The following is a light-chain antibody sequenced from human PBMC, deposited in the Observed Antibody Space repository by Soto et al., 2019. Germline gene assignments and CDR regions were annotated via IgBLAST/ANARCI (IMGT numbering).Light chain of an antibody. CDR1: SSDVGGYNF. V-gene: IGLV2-8*01. CDR2: EVS. J-gene: IGLJ3*02. Sequence: QSALTQPPSASGSPGQSVTISYTGTSSDVGGYNFVSWYQQHPGKAPKLMIYEVSQRPSGVSDRFSGSKSGNTASLTVSGLQAEDEADYYCSSYAGRNNLVFGGGTKVTVL. CDR3: SSYAGRNNLV.